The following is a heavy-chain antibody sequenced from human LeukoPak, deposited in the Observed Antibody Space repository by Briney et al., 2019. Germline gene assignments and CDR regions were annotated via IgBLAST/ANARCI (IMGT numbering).Heavy chain of an antibody. D-gene: IGHD2-21*01. CDR3: ARLAVGLDY. CDR2: IYSGDST. V-gene: IGHV3-53*01. Sequence: GGSLRLSCAASGFTVSSNYMSWVRQAPGKGLELVSVIYSGDSTYYVDSVKGRFTISRDNSKSTLYLQMNSLRVEDTAVYYCARLAVGLDYWGQGTLVTVSS. J-gene: IGHJ4*02. CDR1: GFTVSSNY.